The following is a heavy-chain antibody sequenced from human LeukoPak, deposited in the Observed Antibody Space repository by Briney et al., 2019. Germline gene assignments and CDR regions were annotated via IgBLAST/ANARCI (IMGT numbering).Heavy chain of an antibody. J-gene: IGHJ3*02. Sequence: SETLSLTCTVFGGSISSSSYYWGWVRQPPGKGLEWIGSIYYSGSTYYNPSLKSRVTISVDTSENQFSLKLSSVTAADTAVYYCARRDKGGWYGDAFDIWGQGTMVTVSS. CDR1: GGSISSSSYY. V-gene: IGHV4-39*07. CDR3: ARRDKGGWYGDAFDI. CDR2: IYYSGST. D-gene: IGHD6-19*01.